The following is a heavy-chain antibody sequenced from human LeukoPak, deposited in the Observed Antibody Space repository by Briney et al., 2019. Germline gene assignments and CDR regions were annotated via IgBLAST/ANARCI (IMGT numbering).Heavy chain of an antibody. CDR1: GGSFSGYY. D-gene: IGHD3-9*01. J-gene: IGHJ4*02. V-gene: IGHV4-34*01. CDR3: ARGNYDILTGFDY. Sequence: PSETLSLTCAVYGGSFSGYYWSCIRQPPWKGLEWIGEFNHSGSTNYNPSLKSRVTISVDTSKNQFSLKLSSVTAADTAVYYCARGNYDILTGFDYWGQGTLVTVSS. CDR2: FNHSGST.